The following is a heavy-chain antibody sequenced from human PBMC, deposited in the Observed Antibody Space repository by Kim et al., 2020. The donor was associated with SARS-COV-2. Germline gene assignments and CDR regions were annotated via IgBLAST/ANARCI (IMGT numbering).Heavy chain of an antibody. D-gene: IGHD2-15*01. V-gene: IGHV3-74*03. CDR2: MKGDGSTT. CDR3: ASHDGGSLGVN. Sequence: GGSLRLSCAASGFTFSTSWMHWVRQPPGKGLVWVSGMKGDGSTTTYADSVKGRFTISRDNGKNTLYLQMNSLGNEDTAVYYCASHDGGSLGVNWGQGILVTVSS. CDR1: GFTFSTSW. J-gene: IGHJ4*02.